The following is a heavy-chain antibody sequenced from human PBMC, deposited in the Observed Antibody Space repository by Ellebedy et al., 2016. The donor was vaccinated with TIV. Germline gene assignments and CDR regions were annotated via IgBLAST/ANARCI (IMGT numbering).Heavy chain of an antibody. V-gene: IGHV3-53*01. CDR3: ARDPYGGNLLVY. J-gene: IGHJ4*02. CDR2: IYSGGST. CDR1: GFSISSHY. D-gene: IGHD4-23*01. Sequence: GESLKISCAASGFSISSHYMSWVRQAPGKGLEWVSVIYSGGSTYYADSVKGRFTISRDNSKNTLYLQMNSLRAEDTAVYYCARDPYGGNLLVYWGQGTLVTVSS.